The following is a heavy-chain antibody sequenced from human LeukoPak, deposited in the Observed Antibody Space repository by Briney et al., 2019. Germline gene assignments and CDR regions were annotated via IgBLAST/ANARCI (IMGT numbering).Heavy chain of an antibody. Sequence: ETLSLTCAVSGGSISSGGYSWSWVRQAPGKGLEWVSAISGSGGSTYYADSVKGRFTISRDNSKNTLYLQMNSLRAEDTAVYYCATNRRDYDSSGYYDYWGQGTLVTVSS. D-gene: IGHD3-22*01. CDR2: ISGSGGST. V-gene: IGHV3-23*01. CDR3: ATNRRDYDSSGYYDY. CDR1: GGSISSGGYS. J-gene: IGHJ4*02.